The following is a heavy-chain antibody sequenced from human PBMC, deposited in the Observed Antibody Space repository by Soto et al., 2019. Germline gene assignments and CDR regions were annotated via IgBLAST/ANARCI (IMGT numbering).Heavy chain of an antibody. J-gene: IGHJ1*01. CDR3: ARDSDGDYVLGYSQH. Sequence: PSETLSLTCTVSGGSISSYYWSWIRQPPGKGLEWIGYIYYSGSTNYNPSLKSRVTISVDTSKNQFSLKLSSVTAADTAVYYCARDSDGDYVLGYSQHWGQGTLVTVSS. D-gene: IGHD4-17*01. CDR2: IYYSGST. V-gene: IGHV4-59*01. CDR1: GGSISSYY.